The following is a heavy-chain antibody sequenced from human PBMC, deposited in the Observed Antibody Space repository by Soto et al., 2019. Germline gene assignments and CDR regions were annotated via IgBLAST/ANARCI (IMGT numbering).Heavy chain of an antibody. D-gene: IGHD6-19*01. CDR1: GFTFSTYE. CDR2: ISSSGSTI. Sequence: GGSLRLSCAASGFTFSTYEMNWIRQAPGKGLEWLSYISSSGSTIYYADSVKGRFTISRDNAENSLYLQMNSLRAEDTAVYYCARGMDGRYSSGWYQIDYWGQGTLVSGSS. CDR3: ARGMDGRYSSGWYQIDY. J-gene: IGHJ4*02. V-gene: IGHV3-48*03.